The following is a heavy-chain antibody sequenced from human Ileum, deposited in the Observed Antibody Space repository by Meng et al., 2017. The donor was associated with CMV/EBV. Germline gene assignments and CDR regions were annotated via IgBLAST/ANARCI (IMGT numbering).Heavy chain of an antibody. CDR3: ARGGCSGGTCFRWLDP. V-gene: IGHV4-59*01. CDR2: ISDSGSS. Sequence: SETLSLTCTVSSGSISRYYWSWIRQPPGKGLEWIGYISDSGSSSYNPSLKSRVSISIDTSKNQFSLKLASVTAADTAVYYCARGGCSGGTCFRWLDPWGHGALVTVSS. D-gene: IGHD2-15*01. CDR1: SGSISRYY. J-gene: IGHJ5*02.